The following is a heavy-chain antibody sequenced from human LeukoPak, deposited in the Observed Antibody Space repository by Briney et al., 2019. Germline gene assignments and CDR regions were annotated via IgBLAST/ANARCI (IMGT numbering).Heavy chain of an antibody. V-gene: IGHV3-33*01. CDR1: GFIFSSYG. CDR2: IWSDASNT. Sequence: GRSLRLSCAASGFIFSSYGMHWVRQAPGKGLEWVAVIWSDASNTYYVDSVKGRFTISRDNSKNTLFLQMNSLRAEDTAVYYFTTAYGIRYFDTWGQGTLVTVSS. J-gene: IGHJ4*02. D-gene: IGHD3-9*01. CDR3: TTAYGIRYFDT.